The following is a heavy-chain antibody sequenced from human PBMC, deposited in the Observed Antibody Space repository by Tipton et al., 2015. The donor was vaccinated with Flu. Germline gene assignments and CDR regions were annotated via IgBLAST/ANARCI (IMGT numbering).Heavy chain of an antibody. V-gene: IGHV4-61*02. CDR3: ARGSGSGTYMIFDF. Sequence: LRLSCTVSGASVSSGNNYWGWIRQPAGKGLEWIGRMYTTGTTKYNPSLKSRVTMSIDTSKEQFSLKLTSVTAADTAVYFCARGSGSGTYMIFDFWGQGTQVTVSS. D-gene: IGHD3-10*01. CDR2: MYTTGTT. CDR1: GASVSSGNNY. J-gene: IGHJ4*02.